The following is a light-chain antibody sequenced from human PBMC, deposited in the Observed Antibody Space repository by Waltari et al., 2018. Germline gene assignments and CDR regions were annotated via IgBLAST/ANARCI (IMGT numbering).Light chain of an antibody. J-gene: IGLJ2*01. CDR2: DVT. CDR3: SSYTSTRTLV. CDR1: SSDVGGYNS. Sequence: QSALTQPASVSGTPGQSITISCTGTSSDVGGYNSVSWYQQHPGIAPKLLIYDVTYRPSGVSNRFSGSKSGNTASLTISGLQAEDEADYYCSSYTSTRTLVFGRGTKLTVL. V-gene: IGLV2-14*03.